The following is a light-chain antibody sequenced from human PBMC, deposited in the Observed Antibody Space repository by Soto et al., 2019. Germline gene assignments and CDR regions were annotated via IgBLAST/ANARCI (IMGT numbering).Light chain of an antibody. CDR3: QQYCSSLST. J-gene: IGKJ1*01. CDR2: GTS. CDR1: QSVSNRY. V-gene: IGKV3-20*01. Sequence: EIVLTQSPGTLSLSPGESAALSCRASQSVSNRYLAWYQQQPGQAPRLLIYGTSTRATDIPDRVSGSGSGTDFTLHIDRLEPEDFAVYFCQQYCSSLSTFGQGTKVEIK.